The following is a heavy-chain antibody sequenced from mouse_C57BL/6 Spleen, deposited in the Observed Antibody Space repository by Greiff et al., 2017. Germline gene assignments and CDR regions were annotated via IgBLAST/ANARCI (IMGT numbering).Heavy chain of an antibody. V-gene: IGHV3-6*01. J-gene: IGHJ4*01. CDR2: ISYDGSN. CDR1: GYSITSGYY. D-gene: IGHD2-4*01. CDR3: AREVYYDYDEDYYAMDY. Sequence: EVKLQESGPGLVKPSQSLSLTCSVTGYSITSGYYWNWIRQFPGNKLEWMGYISYDGSNNYNPSLKNRISITRDTSKNQFFLKLNSVTTEDTATYYCAREVYYDYDEDYYAMDYWGQGTSVTVSS.